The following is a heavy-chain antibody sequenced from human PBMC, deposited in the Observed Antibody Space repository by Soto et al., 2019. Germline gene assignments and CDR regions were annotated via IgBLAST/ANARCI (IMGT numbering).Heavy chain of an antibody. D-gene: IGHD3-22*01. CDR3: AKAVNYYDSSGYYYNPEPPDY. J-gene: IGHJ4*02. V-gene: IGHV3-23*01. CDR2: ISGSGGST. CDR1: GFTFSSYA. Sequence: GSLRLSCAASGFTFSSYAMSWVRQAPGKGLEWVSAISGSGGSTYYADSVKGRFTISRDNSKNTLYLQMNSLRAEDTAVYYCAKAVNYYDSSGYYYNPEPPDYRAQGTLVPVSS.